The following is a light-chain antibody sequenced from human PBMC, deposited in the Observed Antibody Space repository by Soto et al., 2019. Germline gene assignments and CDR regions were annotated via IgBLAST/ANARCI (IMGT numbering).Light chain of an antibody. J-gene: IGLJ1*01. CDR3: QTWGTGIRV. V-gene: IGLV4-69*01. Sequence: QPVLTQSPSASASLGASVKLTCTLSSGHSSYAIAWHQQQPEKGPRYLMKLNSAGRHSKGAGIPDRFSGSSSGAERYLTISSLQSEDEADYYCQTWGTGIRVFGTGTKLTVL. CDR1: SGHSSYA. CDR2: LNSAGRH.